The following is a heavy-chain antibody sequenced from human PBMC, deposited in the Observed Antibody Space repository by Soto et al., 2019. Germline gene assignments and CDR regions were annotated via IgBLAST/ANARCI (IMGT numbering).Heavy chain of an antibody. CDR1: GFSLSTSGMC. CDR2: IDWDDDK. CDR3: ARIVGSGSYYSHYYYYMDV. D-gene: IGHD3-10*01. Sequence: SGPTLVNPTQTLTLTCTFSGFSLSTSGMCVSWIRQPPGKALEWLARIDWDDDKYYSTSLKTRLTISKDTSKNQVVLTMTNMDPVDTATYYCARIVGSGSYYSHYYYYMDVWGKGTTVTVSS. V-gene: IGHV2-70*11. J-gene: IGHJ6*03.